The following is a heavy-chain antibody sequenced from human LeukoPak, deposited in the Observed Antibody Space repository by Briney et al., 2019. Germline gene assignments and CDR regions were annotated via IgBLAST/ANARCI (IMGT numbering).Heavy chain of an antibody. J-gene: IGHJ3*02. V-gene: IGHV3-66*01. Sequence: GGSLRLSCAASGDTFAHFDVSWVRQAPGQGLEWVSIIYSGGSTYYADSVKGRFTISRDNSKNTLDLQMNSLRAEDTAVYYCTRGGGGIYRSFALDIWGQGTMVTVSS. CDR1: GDTFAHFD. CDR2: IYSGGST. CDR3: TRGGGGIYRSFALDI. D-gene: IGHD1-26*01.